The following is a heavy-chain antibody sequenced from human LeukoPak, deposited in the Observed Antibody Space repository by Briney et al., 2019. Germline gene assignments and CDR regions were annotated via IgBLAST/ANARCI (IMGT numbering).Heavy chain of an antibody. Sequence: SETLSLTCAVHGDFFSGFYWSWIRQSPGKGLEWIGYIYYSGSTNYNPSLKSRVTISVDTSKNQFSLKLTSLTAADTAVYYCAGGSKWLAFDYWGQGTLVTVSS. CDR3: AGGSKWLAFDY. D-gene: IGHD6-19*01. CDR2: IYYSGST. V-gene: IGHV4-59*01. J-gene: IGHJ4*02. CDR1: GDFFSGFY.